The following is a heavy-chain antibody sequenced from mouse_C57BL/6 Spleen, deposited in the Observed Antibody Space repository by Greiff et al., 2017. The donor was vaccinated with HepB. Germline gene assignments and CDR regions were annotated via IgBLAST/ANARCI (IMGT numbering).Heavy chain of an antibody. J-gene: IGHJ2*01. Sequence: EVKVVESGGGLVKPGGSLKLSCAASGFTFSSYAMSWVRQTPEKRLEWVATISDGGSYTYYPDNVKGRFTISRDNAKNNLYLQMSHLKSEDTAMYYCARDAAYYYGSSYGLFDYWGQGTTLTVSS. D-gene: IGHD1-1*01. CDR3: ARDAAYYYGSSYGLFDY. CDR2: ISDGGSYT. V-gene: IGHV5-4*01. CDR1: GFTFSSYA.